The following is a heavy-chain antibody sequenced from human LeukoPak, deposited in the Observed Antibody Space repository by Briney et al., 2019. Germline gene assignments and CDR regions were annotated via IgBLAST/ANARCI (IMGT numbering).Heavy chain of an antibody. V-gene: IGHV4-34*01. CDR2: INHSGST. D-gene: IGHD3-10*01. CDR3: ASSQTSAMWFGSPSGMDV. J-gene: IGHJ6*02. CDR1: GGSFSGYY. Sequence: PSETLSLTCAVYGGSFSGYYWSWIRQPPGKGLEWIGEINHSGSTNYNPSLKSRVTISVDTSKNQFSLKLSSVTAADTAVYYCASSQTSAMWFGSPSGMDVWGQGTTVTVSS.